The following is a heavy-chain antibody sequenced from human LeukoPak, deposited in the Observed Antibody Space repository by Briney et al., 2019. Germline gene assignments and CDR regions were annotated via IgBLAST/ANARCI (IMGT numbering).Heavy chain of an antibody. CDR1: GYTFTSYD. Sequence: ASVKVSCKASGYTFTSYDINWVRQAAGQGLEWMGWMNPNSGNTGYAQKFQGRVTMTRNTSISTAYMELSSLRSEDTAAYYCARGTHYDFWSGYLTYGMDVWGQGTTVTVSS. V-gene: IGHV1-8*01. CDR3: ARGTHYDFWSGYLTYGMDV. J-gene: IGHJ6*02. D-gene: IGHD3-3*01. CDR2: MNPNSGNT.